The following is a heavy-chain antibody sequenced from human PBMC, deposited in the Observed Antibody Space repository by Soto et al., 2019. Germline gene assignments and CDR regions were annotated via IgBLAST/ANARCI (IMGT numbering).Heavy chain of an antibody. Sequence: ASVKVSCKASGYTFTGYYMHWVQQAPGQGLEWMGWINPNSGGTNYAQKFQGWVTMTRDTSISTAYMELSRLRSDDTAVYYCARDRYSSSWYDPYYYYGMDVWGQGTTVTVSS. J-gene: IGHJ6*02. D-gene: IGHD6-13*01. CDR2: INPNSGGT. CDR1: GYTFTGYY. V-gene: IGHV1-2*04. CDR3: ARDRYSSSWYDPYYYYGMDV.